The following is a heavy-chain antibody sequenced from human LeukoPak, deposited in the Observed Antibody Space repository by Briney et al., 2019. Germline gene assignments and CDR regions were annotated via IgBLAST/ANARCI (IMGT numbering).Heavy chain of an antibody. J-gene: IGHJ4*02. Sequence: GGTLRLSCAASGFTFSSYWMIWVRQAPGKGLEWVANIQQDGSEKYYVDSVKGRFTISRDNAKNSLYLQMNSLRAEDTAVYYCARNPPRYFNWGQGTLVTVSS. V-gene: IGHV3-7*05. D-gene: IGHD1-26*01. CDR3: ARNPPRYFN. CDR1: GFTFSSYW. CDR2: IQQDGSEK.